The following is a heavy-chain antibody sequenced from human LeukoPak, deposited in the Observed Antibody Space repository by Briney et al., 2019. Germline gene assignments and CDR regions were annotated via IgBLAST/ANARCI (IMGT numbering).Heavy chain of an antibody. CDR2: IHHSGNT. CDR3: ARRVTTRLPFRY. V-gene: IGHV4-34*01. Sequence: SETLSLTCAVNGGSFSGYNWTWIRQPPGKGLEWIGEIHHSGNTNYNPSLKSRVTISVDTSKKQFSLKLTSVTAADTAVYYCARRVTTRLPFRYWGQGTLVTVSS. CDR1: GGSFSGYN. D-gene: IGHD4-17*01. J-gene: IGHJ4*02.